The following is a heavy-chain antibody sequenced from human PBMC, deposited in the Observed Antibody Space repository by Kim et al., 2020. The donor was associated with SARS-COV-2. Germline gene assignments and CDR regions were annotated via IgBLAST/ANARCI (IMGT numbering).Heavy chain of an antibody. V-gene: IGHV4-59*01. CDR2: IYYIGST. D-gene: IGHD1-26*01. Sequence: SDTLSLTCTVSGGSISTYYWSWIRQPPGKGLEWIGYIYYIGSTNYNPSFKSRLTISLDTSKKQFSLKLNSVTAADTALYYCARGGGGTYYGFDSWGQGTLVTVSS. CDR3: ARGGGGTYYGFDS. J-gene: IGHJ4*02. CDR1: GGSISTYY.